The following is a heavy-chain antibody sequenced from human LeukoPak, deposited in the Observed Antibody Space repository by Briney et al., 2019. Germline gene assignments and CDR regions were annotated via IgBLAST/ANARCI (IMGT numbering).Heavy chain of an antibody. CDR2: ISGSGGST. D-gene: IGHD2-15*01. CDR1: VVTFSSYA. J-gene: IGHJ4*02. V-gene: IGHV3-23*01. Sequence: PGGSLRLSCAASVVTFSSYAMSWVRQAPGKGLEWVSAISGSGGSTYYADSVKGRFTFSRDNSKNRLYLQMNRLGAEDTAVYYCAKDKGYCSGGSCLVAIPGDAFDIWGQGTLVTVSS. CDR3: AKDKGYCSGGSCLVAIPGDAFDI.